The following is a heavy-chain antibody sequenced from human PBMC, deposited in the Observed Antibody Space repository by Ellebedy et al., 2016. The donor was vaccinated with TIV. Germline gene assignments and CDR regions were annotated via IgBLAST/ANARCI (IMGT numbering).Heavy chain of an antibody. CDR2: ISVSGDTT. V-gene: IGHV3-23*01. D-gene: IGHD1-1*01. J-gene: IGHJ4*02. Sequence: PGGSLRLSCAASGFTFSTYVMSWVRQAPGKGLEWVSGISVSGDTTSYADFVRGRFTVSRDNSESTLFLQMNSLGAEDTAVYYCAKAAKSGTGIYYFDYWGQGTLVTVSS. CDR1: GFTFSTYV. CDR3: AKAAKSGTGIYYFDY.